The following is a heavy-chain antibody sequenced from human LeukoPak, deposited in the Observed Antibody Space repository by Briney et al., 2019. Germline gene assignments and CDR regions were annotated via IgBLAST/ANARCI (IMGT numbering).Heavy chain of an antibody. J-gene: IGHJ3*02. CDR3: ARGGTYYYDSSGYYDGNAFDI. CDR1: GYTFTCYY. CDR2: TNPNSGGT. D-gene: IGHD3-22*01. Sequence: GASVKVSCKASGYTFTCYYMHWVRQAPGQGLEWMGWTNPNSGGTNYAQKFQGRVTMTRDTSISTAYMELSRLRSDDTAVYYCARGGTYYYDSSGYYDGNAFDIWGQGTMVTVSS. V-gene: IGHV1-2*02.